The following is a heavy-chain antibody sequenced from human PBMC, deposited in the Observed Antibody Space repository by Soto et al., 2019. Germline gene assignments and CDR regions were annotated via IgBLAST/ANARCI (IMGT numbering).Heavy chain of an antibody. CDR3: ARDIESDIVVVPAAILVDAFDI. V-gene: IGHV3-21*01. Sequence: GGSLRLSCAASGFTFSSYSMNWVRQAPGKGLEWVSSISSSSSYIYYADSVKGRFTISRDNAKNSLYLQMNSLRAEDTAVYYCARDIESDIVVVPAAILVDAFDIWGQGTMVTVS. D-gene: IGHD2-2*01. CDR1: GFTFSSYS. CDR2: ISSSSSYI. J-gene: IGHJ3*02.